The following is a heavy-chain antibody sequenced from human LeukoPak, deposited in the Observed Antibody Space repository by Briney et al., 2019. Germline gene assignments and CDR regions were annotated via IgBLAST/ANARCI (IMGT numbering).Heavy chain of an antibody. CDR3: ARDRVEADYGDYGAFDI. D-gene: IGHD4-17*01. CDR1: GFTFSSYS. V-gene: IGHV3-48*01. CDR2: FNNVDKTI. Sequence: GGSLRLSCAASGFTFSSYSMNWVRQAPGKGPEWVSYFNNVDKTIQYADSVKGRFTISSDNAKNSLYLQMNSLRAEDTAVYYCARDRVEADYGDYGAFDIWGQGTMVTVSS. J-gene: IGHJ3*02.